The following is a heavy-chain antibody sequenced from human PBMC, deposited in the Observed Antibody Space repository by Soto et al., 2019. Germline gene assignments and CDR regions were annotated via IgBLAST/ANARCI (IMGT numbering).Heavy chain of an antibody. Sequence: GESLKISCKGSGYSFTSYWIGWVRQMPGKGLEWMGIIYPGDSDTRYSPSFQDQVTISADKSISTAYLQWSSLKASDTAMYYFARHVTGSPHRPAYYYYYMDVWGKGTTVTVSS. CDR1: GYSFTSYW. J-gene: IGHJ6*03. CDR2: IYPGDSDT. V-gene: IGHV5-51*01. D-gene: IGHD2-21*02. CDR3: ARHVTGSPHRPAYYYYYMDV.